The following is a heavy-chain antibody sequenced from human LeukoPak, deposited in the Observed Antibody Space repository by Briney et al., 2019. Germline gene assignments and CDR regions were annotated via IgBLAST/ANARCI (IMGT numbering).Heavy chain of an antibody. CDR1: GYTFTSYY. Sequence: ASVKVSCKASGYTFTSYYMHWVRQAPGQGLEWMGIINPSGGSTSYAQKFQGRVTMTRDMSTSTVYMELSSLRSEDTAVYYCARTMIVANTLGYWGQGTLVTVSS. J-gene: IGHJ4*02. CDR3: ARTMIVANTLGY. V-gene: IGHV1-46*01. D-gene: IGHD3-22*01. CDR2: INPSGGST.